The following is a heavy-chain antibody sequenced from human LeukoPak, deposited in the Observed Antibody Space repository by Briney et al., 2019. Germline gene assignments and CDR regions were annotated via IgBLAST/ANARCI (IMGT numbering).Heavy chain of an antibody. J-gene: IGHJ4*02. Sequence: SETLSLTCTVSGGSISSSSYYWGWIRQPPGKGLEWIGSIYYSGSTYYNPSLKSRVTISVDTSKNQFSLKLSSVTAADTAVYYCASEKPNSLRWLQSTPFDYWGQGTLVTVSS. CDR3: ASEKPNSLRWLQSTPFDY. V-gene: IGHV4-39*07. CDR1: GGSISSSSYY. CDR2: IYYSGST. D-gene: IGHD5-24*01.